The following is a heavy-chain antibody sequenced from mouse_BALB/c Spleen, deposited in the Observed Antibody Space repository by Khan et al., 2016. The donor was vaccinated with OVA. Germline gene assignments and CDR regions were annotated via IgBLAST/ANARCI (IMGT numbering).Heavy chain of an antibody. V-gene: IGHV3-2*02. Sequence: EVQLQESGPGLVKPSQSLSLTCTVTGYSITSGYAWNWIRQFPGNKLEWMGYISYSGVTSYTPSLKSRISITRATSKNQFFLQLNSVTTEDTATYYCARGNYYGYYCDYWGQGTTLTVSS. CDR1: GYSITSGYA. J-gene: IGHJ2*01. CDR2: ISYSGVT. D-gene: IGHD1-1*01. CDR3: ARGNYYGYYCDY.